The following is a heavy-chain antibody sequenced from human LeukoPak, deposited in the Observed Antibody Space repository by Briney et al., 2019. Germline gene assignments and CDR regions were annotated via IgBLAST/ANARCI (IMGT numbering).Heavy chain of an antibody. CDR3: ARASHRLYDYVWGTYESKDY. CDR1: GFTLSSYE. V-gene: IGHV3-23*01. D-gene: IGHD3-16*01. Sequence: GGSLRLSCTASGFTLSSYEMSWIRQAPGKGLEWVSSIDYSGGETHYADSVKGRFTISRDNSKNTLYLQLSSLRGDDTAVYYCARASHRLYDYVWGTYESKDYWGQGTLVTVSS. J-gene: IGHJ4*02. CDR2: IDYSGGET.